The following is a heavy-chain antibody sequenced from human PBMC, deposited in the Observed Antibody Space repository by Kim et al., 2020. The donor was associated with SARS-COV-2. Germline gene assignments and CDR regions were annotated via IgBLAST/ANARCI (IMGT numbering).Heavy chain of an antibody. CDR3: AHSLYCSATCRHFDY. CDR1: GFSLSIDRVG. Sequence: SGPTLVNPTQTLTLTCTFSGFSLSIDRVGVGWIRQPPGKALEWLALIYWDDDKRYSPSLKSRLTITKDTSKNQVVLTLTNMDPVDTATYYCAHSLYCSATCRHFDYWGQGSLVTVSS. V-gene: IGHV2-5*02. D-gene: IGHD2-15*01. CDR2: IYWDDDK. J-gene: IGHJ4*02.